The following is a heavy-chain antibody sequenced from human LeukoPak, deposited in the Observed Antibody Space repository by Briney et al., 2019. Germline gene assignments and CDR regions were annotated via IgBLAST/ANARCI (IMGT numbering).Heavy chain of an antibody. CDR2: ISDNGRST. D-gene: IGHD1-7*01. V-gene: IGHV3-23*01. Sequence: GGSLRLSCGASGFTFSNNAMYWVRQAPGKGLEWVSGISDNGRSTYYADSVKGRFTISRDKSKNLLYLQMNSLRAEDTAIYYCAKDLAGTTSFDFWGQGTLGTVSS. CDR1: GFTFSNNA. CDR3: AKDLAGTTSFDF. J-gene: IGHJ4*02.